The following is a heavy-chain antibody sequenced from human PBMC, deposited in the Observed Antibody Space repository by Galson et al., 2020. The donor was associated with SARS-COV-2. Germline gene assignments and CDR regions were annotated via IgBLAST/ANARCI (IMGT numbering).Heavy chain of an antibody. V-gene: IGHV3-23*01. D-gene: IGHD4-4*01. CDR1: GFTISSYA. CDR3: AKDGGSNYYWFDP. J-gene: IGHJ5*02. Sequence: GGSLRLSCAASGFTISSYAMSWVRQAPGKGMERVSAMSSSGGSTYYADSVKGRFTISRDNSKNTLYLQMNSLRAEDTAVYYCAKDGGSNYYWFDPWGQGTLVTVSS. CDR2: MSSSGGST.